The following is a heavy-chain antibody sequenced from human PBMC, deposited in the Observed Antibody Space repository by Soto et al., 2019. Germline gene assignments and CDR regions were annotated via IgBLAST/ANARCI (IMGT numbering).Heavy chain of an antibody. V-gene: IGHV3-7*03. D-gene: IGHD6-19*01. Sequence: PGGSLRLSCIASEFTFSSSFMGWVRQAPGKGLEWVANVNQDGSGTYYVDSVKGRFTISRDNAKNSLYLQMNSLRAEDTAVYYCARYFRGSGRYFFDHWGQGTLVTVSS. CDR2: VNQDGSGT. J-gene: IGHJ4*02. CDR1: EFTFSSSF. CDR3: ARYFRGSGRYFFDH.